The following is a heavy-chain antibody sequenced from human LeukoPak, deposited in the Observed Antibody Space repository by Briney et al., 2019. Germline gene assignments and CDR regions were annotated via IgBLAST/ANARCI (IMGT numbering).Heavy chain of an antibody. Sequence: SETLSLTCTVSGGSISSYYWSWIRQPPGKGLEWIGSIYYSGSTFYNPSLKSRVSISVDTSKNQFSLTLSSVTAADTAMYYCVRDRGFSYAFDYWGQGSLVTVSS. V-gene: IGHV4-59*12. J-gene: IGHJ4*02. D-gene: IGHD5-18*01. CDR3: VRDRGFSYAFDY. CDR2: IYYSGST. CDR1: GGSISSYY.